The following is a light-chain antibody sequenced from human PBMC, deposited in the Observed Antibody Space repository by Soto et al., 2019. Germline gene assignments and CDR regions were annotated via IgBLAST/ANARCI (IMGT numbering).Light chain of an antibody. J-gene: IGLJ1*01. CDR1: SSSIGAGYD. V-gene: IGLV1-40*01. CDR2: GNS. Sequence: QSVLTQPPSVSGAPGQRVTISCTGSSSSIGAGYDVHWYQQRPGTAPKLLIFGNSNRPSGVPDRLSGSKSGTSASLTSTGLQAEDEGDYYCQSYYSALSDRYVFGSGTKLTVL. CDR3: QSYYSALSDRYV.